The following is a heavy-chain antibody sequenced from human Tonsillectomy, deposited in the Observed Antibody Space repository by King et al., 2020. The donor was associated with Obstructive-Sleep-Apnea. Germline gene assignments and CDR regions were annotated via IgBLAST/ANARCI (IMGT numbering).Heavy chain of an antibody. CDR1: GGSISSHY. J-gene: IGHJ5*02. Sequence: QLQESGPGLVKPSETLSLTCTVSGGSISSHYWSWIRQPPGKGLEWIGNIYYSGSSNNNPSHKSRVTISVDTSKSQISLKLSSVTAADTAVYYCARLLWFGELHWFDPWGQGTLVTVSS. D-gene: IGHD3-10*01. V-gene: IGHV4-59*08. CDR2: IYYSGSS. CDR3: ARLLWFGELHWFDP.